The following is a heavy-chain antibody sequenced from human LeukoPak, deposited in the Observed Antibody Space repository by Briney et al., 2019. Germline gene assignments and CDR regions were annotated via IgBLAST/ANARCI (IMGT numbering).Heavy chain of an antibody. Sequence: PSETLSLTCTVSGVSVSSGSYYWSWIRQPPGKGLEWIGYIYYSGSTYYNPSLKSRVTISVDTSKNQFSLKLSSVTAADTAVYYCASYTAMVTNYFDYWGQGTLVTVSS. CDR2: IYYSGST. D-gene: IGHD5-18*01. CDR3: ASYTAMVTNYFDY. V-gene: IGHV4-30-4*01. J-gene: IGHJ4*02. CDR1: GVSVSSGSYY.